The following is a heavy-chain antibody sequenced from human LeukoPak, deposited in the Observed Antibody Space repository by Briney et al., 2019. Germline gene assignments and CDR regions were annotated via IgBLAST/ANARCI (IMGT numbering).Heavy chain of an antibody. CDR2: INHSGST. CDR1: GGSFSGYY. Sequence: SETLSLTCAVYGGSFSGYYWSWIRQPPGKGLEWIGEINHSGSTNYNPSLKSRVTISVDTSKNQFSLKLSSVTAADTAVYYCARHVSRIAAAGTANHWFDPWGQGTLVTVSS. V-gene: IGHV4-34*01. CDR3: ARHVSRIAAAGTANHWFDP. J-gene: IGHJ5*02. D-gene: IGHD6-13*01.